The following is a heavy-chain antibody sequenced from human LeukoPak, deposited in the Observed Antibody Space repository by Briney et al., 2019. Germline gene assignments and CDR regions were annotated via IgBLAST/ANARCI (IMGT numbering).Heavy chain of an antibody. Sequence: SETLSLTCIVSGGSISSYYWSWIRPPPGKGLEWIGYIHYSGSTNYNPSLKSRVSISVDTSKNQLSLKSSSVTAADTAVYYCARAEILGELDYWGQGTLVTVSS. J-gene: IGHJ4*02. V-gene: IGHV4-59*01. CDR1: GGSISSYY. CDR3: ARAEILGELDY. D-gene: IGHD3-16*01. CDR2: IHYSGST.